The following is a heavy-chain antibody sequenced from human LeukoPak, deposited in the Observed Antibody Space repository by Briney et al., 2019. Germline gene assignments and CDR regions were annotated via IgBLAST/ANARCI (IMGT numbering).Heavy chain of an antibody. Sequence: GGSLTLSCAASGFTFDDYAMHWVRQAPGKGLEWASGISWNSGSIGYADSVKGRFTISRDNAKNSLYLQMNSLRAEDTALYYCAKGQQQLVREVDYWGQGTLVTVSS. J-gene: IGHJ4*02. CDR1: GFTFDDYA. CDR2: ISWNSGSI. D-gene: IGHD6-13*01. V-gene: IGHV3-9*01. CDR3: AKGQQQLVREVDY.